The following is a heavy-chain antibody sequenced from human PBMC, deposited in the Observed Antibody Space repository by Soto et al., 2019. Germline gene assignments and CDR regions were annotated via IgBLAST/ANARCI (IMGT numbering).Heavy chain of an antibody. V-gene: IGHV3-53*01. CDR1: GFTVSSNY. CDR3: ATYSPGYSSSWYTYYYYGMDV. CDR2: IYSGGST. D-gene: IGHD6-13*01. J-gene: IGHJ6*02. Sequence: PGGSLRLSCAAPGFTVSSNYMSWVRQAPGKGLEWVSGIYSGGSTYYADSVKGRFTISRDNTKNTLYLQMNSLRAEDTAVYYCATYSPGYSSSWYTYYYYGMDVWGQGTKVTVSS.